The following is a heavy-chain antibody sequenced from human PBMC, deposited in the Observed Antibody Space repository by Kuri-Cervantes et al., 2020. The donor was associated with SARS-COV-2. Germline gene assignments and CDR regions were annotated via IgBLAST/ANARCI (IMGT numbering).Heavy chain of an antibody. D-gene: IGHD5-12*01. J-gene: IGHJ3*02. CDR2: IDWDDTE. V-gene: IGHV2-70*04. CDR1: GFSLKSYGMR. CDR3: AREGNSGWVAFEI. Sequence: SGPTLVKPKETLTLTCTFSGFSLKSYGMRVSWIRQPPGKALEWLARIDWDDTEIYSPSLKSRLTLSKDTSKNQVVLRMTKMGPADTATYYCAREGNSGWVAFEIWGQGTTVTVSS.